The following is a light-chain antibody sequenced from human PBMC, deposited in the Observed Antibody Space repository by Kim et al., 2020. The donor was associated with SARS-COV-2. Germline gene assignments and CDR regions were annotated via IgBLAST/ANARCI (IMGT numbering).Light chain of an antibody. CDR3: QKYNGAPWT. Sequence: DIKMTQSPSSLSASVGDRVTITCRASQGISHDLAWYQQKPGKVPKLLIFAASALHSGVPSRFSGSGSGTDFTLTISSLQPEDVATYYCQKYNGAPWTFGQGTKVDIK. V-gene: IGKV1-27*01. CDR1: QGISHD. J-gene: IGKJ1*01. CDR2: AAS.